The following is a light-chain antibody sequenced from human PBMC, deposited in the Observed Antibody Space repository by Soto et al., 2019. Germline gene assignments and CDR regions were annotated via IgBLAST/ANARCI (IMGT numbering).Light chain of an antibody. Sequence: LELKKSAGPLAGKQCKTPRLSYMASQSVSSNLAWYQQKPGPAPRLLIYDASNRATGIPARFSGSGSWTDFTRTISRLEAEEFPVYHCQQRSNWPRWISLAQGTRLEIK. CDR2: DAS. CDR3: QQRSNWPRWIS. J-gene: IGKJ5*01. V-gene: IGKV3-11*01. CDR1: QSVSSN.